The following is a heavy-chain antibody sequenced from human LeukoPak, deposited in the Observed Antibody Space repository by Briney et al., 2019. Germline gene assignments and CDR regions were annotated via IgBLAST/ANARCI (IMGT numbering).Heavy chain of an antibody. V-gene: IGHV3-23*01. J-gene: IGHJ4*02. CDR2: IRGSGGST. CDR3: ARDRGRYSSSWLDF. CDR1: GFTFTSYG. Sequence: GGSLRLSCAASGFTFTSYGTSWVRQAPGNGLGWVSAIRGSGGSTYYADSVKGRFTLSRDNAKNSLYLQMDSLRAKDPALYLRARDRGRYSSSWLDFWGQGTLVTVSS. D-gene: IGHD6-13*01.